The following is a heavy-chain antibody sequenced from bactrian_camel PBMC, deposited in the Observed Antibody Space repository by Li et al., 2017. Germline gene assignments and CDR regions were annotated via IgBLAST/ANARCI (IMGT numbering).Heavy chain of an antibody. V-gene: IGHV3S53*01. CDR3: ATAQQVAAGIL. CDR2: IDSDGTT. CDR1: AYTFSMC. Sequence: HVQLVESGGGSVQAGGSLRLSCAAPAYTFSMCMAWFRQSTGKDREGVATIDSDGTTSYADSVKGRFTISGGNARSTLYLQMDSLKTEDTAVYYCATAQQVAAGILRGQGTQVTVS. J-gene: IGHJ4*01. D-gene: IGHD7*01.